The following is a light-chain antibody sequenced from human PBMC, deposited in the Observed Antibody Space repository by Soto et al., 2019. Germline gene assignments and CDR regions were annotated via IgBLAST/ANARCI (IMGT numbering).Light chain of an antibody. CDR3: AAWDGSLSGVV. CDR2: SNN. Sequence: QLVLTQPPSASGSPGQRVTFSCSGSSSNIGSNTVNWYQQLPGTAPKLLIYSNNQRPSGVPDRFSGSRSGTSASLAISGLQSEDEADYYCAAWDGSLSGVVFGGGTKLTVL. CDR1: SSNIGSNT. V-gene: IGLV1-44*01. J-gene: IGLJ3*02.